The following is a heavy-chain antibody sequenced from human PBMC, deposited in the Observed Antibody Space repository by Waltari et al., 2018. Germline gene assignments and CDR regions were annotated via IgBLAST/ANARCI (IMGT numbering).Heavy chain of an antibody. V-gene: IGHV1-69*01. CDR1: GATFRSYA. CDR2: INPNCGTA. J-gene: IGHJ5*02. CDR3: AREESWFDP. Sequence: QVQLVQSGAEVKKPGSSVKVSCKASGATFRSYAISWVRQAPGQGLEWMGGINPNCGTAIYAQKFQGRVTITADESTSTAYMELSSLRSEDTAVYYWAREESWFDPWGQGTLVTVSS.